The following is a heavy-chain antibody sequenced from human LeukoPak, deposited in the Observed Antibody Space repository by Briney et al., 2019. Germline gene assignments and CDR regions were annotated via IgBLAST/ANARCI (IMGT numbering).Heavy chain of an antibody. V-gene: IGHV3-23*01. Sequence: GGSLRLSCAASGFTFSSYAMSWVRQAPGKGLEWVSAISGSGGSTYYADSVKGRFTISRDNSKNTLYLQMNSLRAEDTAVYYCAKEGPGPSSSWYLVDYWGQGTLVTVSS. J-gene: IGHJ4*02. CDR2: ISGSGGST. D-gene: IGHD6-13*01. CDR1: GFTFSSYA. CDR3: AKEGPGPSSSWYLVDY.